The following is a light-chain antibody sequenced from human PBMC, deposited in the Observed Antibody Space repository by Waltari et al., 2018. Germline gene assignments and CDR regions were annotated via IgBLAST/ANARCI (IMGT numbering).Light chain of an antibody. J-gene: IGLJ3*02. CDR3: QSYDNSLSGFWV. V-gene: IGLV1-40*01. CDR2: RNS. CDR1: SSNIGAGYD. Sequence: QSVLTQPPSVAGAPGQRVTISCTGSSSNIGAGYDVHWYQQFPGKAPKLVISRNSKRPSGVPDRFAGSKAGTAASLDITGLQAEDEADYYCQSYDNSLSGFWVFGGGTKLTGL.